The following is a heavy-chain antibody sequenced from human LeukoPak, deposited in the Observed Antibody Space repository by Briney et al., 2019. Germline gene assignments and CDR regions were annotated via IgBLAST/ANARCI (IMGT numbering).Heavy chain of an antibody. CDR1: GGSISSSSYY. D-gene: IGHD3-10*01. CDR2: IYYSGRN. CDR3: ARDQGIWFGDGDRYFDY. V-gene: IGHV4-39*07. Sequence: PSETLSLTCTVSGGSISSSSYYWGWIRQPPGKGLECIGSIYYSGRNYYNPSLKSRVTISVDTSKNQFSLKLSSVTAADTAVYYCARDQGIWFGDGDRYFDYWGQGTLVTVSS. J-gene: IGHJ4*02.